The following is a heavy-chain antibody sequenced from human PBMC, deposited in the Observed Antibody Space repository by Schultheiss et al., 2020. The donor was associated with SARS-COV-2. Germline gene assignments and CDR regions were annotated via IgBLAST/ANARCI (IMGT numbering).Heavy chain of an antibody. J-gene: IGHJ4*02. CDR2: ISTSGSTI. D-gene: IGHD6-13*01. Sequence: GGSLRLSCAASGFTFSSYWMSWVRQAPGKGLEWVSYISTSGSTIYYADSVKGRFTISRDNSKNTLYLQMNSLRAEDTAVYYCAEAAAGTRGVDYWGQGTLVTVSS. CDR3: AEAAAGTRGVDY. CDR1: GFTFSSYW. V-gene: IGHV3-48*01.